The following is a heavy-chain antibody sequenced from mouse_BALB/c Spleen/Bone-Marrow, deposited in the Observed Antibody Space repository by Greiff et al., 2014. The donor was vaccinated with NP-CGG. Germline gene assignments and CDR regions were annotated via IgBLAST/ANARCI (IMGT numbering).Heavy chain of an antibody. Sequence: VQLQQSGAALVKPGASVKLSCKASGYTYTSYYLYFFKQIPLQLLYFIRWINPSNGGTNFNERFKSKASLTVDKSSSTAYMQLNSLTSEDSAVYYCTRRSLLSDYYSIDYWGQGTSVTVSS. D-gene: IGHD2-10*01. V-gene: IGHV1S81*02. J-gene: IGHJ4*01. CDR1: GYTYTSYY. CDR3: TRRSLLSDYYSIDY. CDR2: INPSNGGT.